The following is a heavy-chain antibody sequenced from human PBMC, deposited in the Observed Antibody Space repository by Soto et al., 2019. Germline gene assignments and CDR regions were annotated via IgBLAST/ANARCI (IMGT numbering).Heavy chain of an antibody. CDR1: GGTFSSYA. Sequence: SVKVSCKASGGTFSSYAISWVRQAPGQGLEWMGGIIPIFGTANYAQKFQGRVTITADESTSTAYMELSSLRSEDTAVYYCAREKMDIVATIGGPRDDAFDIWGQGTMVTVS. D-gene: IGHD5-12*01. V-gene: IGHV1-69*13. CDR3: AREKMDIVATIGGPRDDAFDI. CDR2: IIPIFGTA. J-gene: IGHJ3*02.